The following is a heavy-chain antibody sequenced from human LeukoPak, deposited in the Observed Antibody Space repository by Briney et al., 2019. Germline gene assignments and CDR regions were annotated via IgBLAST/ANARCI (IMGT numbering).Heavy chain of an antibody. D-gene: IGHD3-10*01. CDR3: ARVVRGLGWFDP. Sequence: ASVKVSCKASGYTFGRYDINWVRQATGQGLEWMGWMNPNTGDTFYAQKFQGRVTMTRNTSISTAYMELSSLRSDDTAVYYCARVVRGLGWFDPWGQGTLVTVSS. J-gene: IGHJ5*02. CDR2: MNPNTGDT. CDR1: GYTFGRYD. V-gene: IGHV1-8*01.